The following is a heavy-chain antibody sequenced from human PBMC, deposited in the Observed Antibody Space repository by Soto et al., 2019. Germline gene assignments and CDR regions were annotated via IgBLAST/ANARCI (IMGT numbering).Heavy chain of an antibody. J-gene: IGHJ4*02. CDR3: AKDQSTVTTLADY. Sequence: QVQLVESGGGVVQPGRSLRLSCAASGFTFSSYGMHWVRQAPGKGLEWVAVISYDGSNKYYADSVKGRFTISRDNSKNTLYLQMNSLIAEDTAESYCAKDQSTVTTLADYWGQGTLVTVYS. V-gene: IGHV3-30*18. D-gene: IGHD4-17*01. CDR2: ISYDGSNK. CDR1: GFTFSSYG.